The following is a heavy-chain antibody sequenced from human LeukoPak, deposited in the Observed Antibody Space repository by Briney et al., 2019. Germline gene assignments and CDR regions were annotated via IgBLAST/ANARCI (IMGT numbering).Heavy chain of an antibody. D-gene: IGHD3-16*01. J-gene: IGHJ3*02. CDR1: GFTFTTYA. V-gene: IGHV3-23*01. CDR2: ISAGDST. CDR3: AKGGNYGAFDI. Sequence: GSLRLSCAASGFTFTTYAMSWVRQAPGKGLERVSSISAGDSTYYADSVKGRFTISRDNSKNTVYLQMNSLRAEDTALYYCAKGGNYGAFDIWGQGTMVTVSS.